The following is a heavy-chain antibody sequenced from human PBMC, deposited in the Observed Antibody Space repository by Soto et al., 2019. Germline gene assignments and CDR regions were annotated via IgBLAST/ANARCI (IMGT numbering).Heavy chain of an antibody. Sequence: SVKVSCKASGGTFSSYAISWVRQAPGQGLEWMGGIIPIFGTANYAQKFQGRVTITADESTSTAYMELSSLRSEDTAVYYCARVVGGYCSSTSCYIQDFGFDYWGQGTLVTISS. CDR1: GGTFSSYA. CDR2: IIPIFGTA. D-gene: IGHD2-2*02. CDR3: ARVVGGYCSSTSCYIQDFGFDY. J-gene: IGHJ4*02. V-gene: IGHV1-69*13.